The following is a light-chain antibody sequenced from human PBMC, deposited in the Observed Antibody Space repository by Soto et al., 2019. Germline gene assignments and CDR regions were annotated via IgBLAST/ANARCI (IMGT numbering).Light chain of an antibody. J-gene: IGKJ1*01. Sequence: EIVLTQSPGTLSLSPGERATLSCRASQSVSSSFLAWYQQKPGQAPRLLICGASSRATGIPDRFSGSGSGTDFTLTISRLEPEDFAVDYCQQYDNSPWTFGQGTKVEIK. CDR3: QQYDNSPWT. V-gene: IGKV3-20*01. CDR2: GAS. CDR1: QSVSSSF.